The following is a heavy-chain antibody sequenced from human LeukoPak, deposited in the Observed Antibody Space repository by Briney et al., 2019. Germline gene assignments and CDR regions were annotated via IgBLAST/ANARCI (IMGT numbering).Heavy chain of an antibody. CDR3: ARAWVGEPYTGAFNV. V-gene: IGHV3-23*01. CDR1: GFTLSSFA. CDR2: INSGGGNT. J-gene: IGHJ3*01. Sequence: GGSLRLSCAASGFTLSSFAMSWVRQAPGKGLEWVSAINSGGGNTYYADSVQGRFTISRDNSKNTLYLQMNSLRAEDTAVYYCARAWVGEPYTGAFNVWGQGTGVTVSS. D-gene: IGHD3-10*01.